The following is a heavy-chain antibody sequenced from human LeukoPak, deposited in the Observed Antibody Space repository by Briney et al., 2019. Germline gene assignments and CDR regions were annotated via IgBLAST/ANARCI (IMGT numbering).Heavy chain of an antibody. V-gene: IGHV3-33*01. D-gene: IGHD3-10*01. CDR2: IWFDGSKT. CDR1: GFTFSSLG. CDR3: ATENGFRGRANYCGIYI. J-gene: IGHJ6*02. Sequence: GGSLRLSCAASGFTFSSLGMHWVRQAPGKGLEWVALIWFDGSKTYYVDSVKGRFTISRDNSKNTLYLQMDSLRVEDTAVYYCATENGFRGRANYCGIYIWGQGTTVTVSS.